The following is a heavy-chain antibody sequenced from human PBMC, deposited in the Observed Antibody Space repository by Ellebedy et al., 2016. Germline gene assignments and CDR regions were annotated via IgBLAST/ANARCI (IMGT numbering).Heavy chain of an antibody. CDR1: GYTFTSNA. V-gene: IGHV1-3*01. CDR2: INAGNGNT. D-gene: IGHD3-3*01. Sequence: ASVKVSCKASGYTFTSNAMHWVRQAPGQRLEWMGWINAGNGNTKYSQKFQGRVTITRDTSASTAYMELSSLRSEDTAVYYCARDQGSGNWGPGYFDYWGQGTLVTVSS. J-gene: IGHJ4*02. CDR3: ARDQGSGNWGPGYFDY.